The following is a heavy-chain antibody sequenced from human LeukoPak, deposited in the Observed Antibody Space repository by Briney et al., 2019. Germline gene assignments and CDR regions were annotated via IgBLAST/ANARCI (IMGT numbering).Heavy chain of an antibody. V-gene: IGHV3-30*02. CDR1: GFTFSSYG. J-gene: IGHJ1*01. D-gene: IGHD6-25*01. CDR2: IWYDGSNK. Sequence: GGSMRLSCAASGFTFSSYGMHWVRQAPGKGLEWVAVIWYDGSNKYYADSVKGRFTISRDNSKNTLYLQMNSLRPEDTAVYYCAKEPNSYSSGWYFQHWGQGTLVADTS. CDR3: AKEPNSYSSGWYFQH.